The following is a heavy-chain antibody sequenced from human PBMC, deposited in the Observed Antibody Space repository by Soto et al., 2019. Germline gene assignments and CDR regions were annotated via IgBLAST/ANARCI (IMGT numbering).Heavy chain of an antibody. V-gene: IGHV4-34*01. CDR1: GGSFSGYY. CDR3: AGGLAIFGVADLYYYYYMDV. D-gene: IGHD3-3*01. J-gene: IGHJ6*03. CDR2: INHSGST. Sequence: PSETLSLTCAVYGGSFSGYYWSWIRQPPGKGLEWVGEINHSGSTNYNPSLKSRVTISVDTSKNQFSLKLSSVTAADTAVYYCAGGLAIFGVADLYYYYYMDVWGKGTTVTVSS.